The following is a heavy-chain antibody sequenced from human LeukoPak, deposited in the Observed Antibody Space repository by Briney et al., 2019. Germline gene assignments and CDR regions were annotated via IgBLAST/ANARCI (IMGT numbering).Heavy chain of an antibody. CDR3: ARAGAYSGYVHFDY. CDR2: INPNSGGT. CDR1: GYTFTGYY. J-gene: IGHJ4*02. Sequence: ASVKVSCKASGYTFTGYYMHWVRQAPGQGLEWMGWINPNSGGTTYAQKFQGRVTMTRDTSISTAYMELSRLRSDDTAVYYCARAGAYSGYVHFDYWGQGTLVTVSS. V-gene: IGHV1-2*02. D-gene: IGHD5-12*01.